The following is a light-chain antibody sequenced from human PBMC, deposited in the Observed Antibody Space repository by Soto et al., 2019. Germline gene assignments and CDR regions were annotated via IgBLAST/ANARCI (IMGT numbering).Light chain of an antibody. CDR2: DAS. CDR1: QSISSW. Sequence: DIQMTQSPSTLSASVGDRVAITCRASQSISSWLAWYQQKPGKAPKLLIYDASSLESGVPSRFSGSGSGTEFTLTISSLQPDDFATYYCQQYNSYSEYTFGQGTKLVMK. V-gene: IGKV1-5*01. CDR3: QQYNSYSEYT. J-gene: IGKJ2*01.